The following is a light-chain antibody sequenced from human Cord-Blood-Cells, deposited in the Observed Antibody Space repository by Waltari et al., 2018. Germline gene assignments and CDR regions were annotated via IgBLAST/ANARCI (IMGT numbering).Light chain of an antibody. J-gene: IGLJ1*01. CDR1: SSDVGGYNY. CDR2: DVS. V-gene: IGLV2-14*01. Sequence: QSALTQPASVSGSPGQSITTSCTGTSSDVGGYNYVSWYQQHPGKAPKHMIDDVSNRPSGVSNRFSGSKSGNTASLTISGLQAEDEADYYCSSYTSSSTYVFGTGTKVTVL. CDR3: SSYTSSSTYV.